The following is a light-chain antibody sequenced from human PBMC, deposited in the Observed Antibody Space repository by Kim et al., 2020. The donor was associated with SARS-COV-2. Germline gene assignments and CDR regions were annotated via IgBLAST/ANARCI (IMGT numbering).Light chain of an antibody. Sequence: QSVTISCTGTSRDIGYYNGVSWYQQPPGTAPKLMIYEVSNRPSGVPDRFAGSKSGNTASLTISGLQTEDEADYYCSSYISSSTSVVFGGGTQLTVL. CDR2: EVS. CDR1: SRDIGYYNG. V-gene: IGLV2-18*02. CDR3: SSYISSSTSVV. J-gene: IGLJ2*01.